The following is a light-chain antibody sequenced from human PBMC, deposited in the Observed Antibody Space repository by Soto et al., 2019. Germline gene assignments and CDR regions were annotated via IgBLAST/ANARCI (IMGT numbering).Light chain of an antibody. V-gene: IGKV3-20*01. CDR1: QSVTISY. CDR2: GAR. J-gene: IGKJ1*01. Sequence: EVVLTQSPGTLSLSPGERATLSCRASQSVTISYLAWFQQKPGQAPRLLIYGARSRATGVPDRFSGRGSGTDFSLTISRLEPEDFAVYYCQQYGTSPWTFGQGTKVDIK. CDR3: QQYGTSPWT.